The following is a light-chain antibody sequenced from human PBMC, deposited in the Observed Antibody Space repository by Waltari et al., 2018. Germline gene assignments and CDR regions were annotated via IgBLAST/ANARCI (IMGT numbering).Light chain of an antibody. Sequence: QSPLTQPASVSGSPGQSITISCTGASDDICSFDYVSWYQQHPGKAPKLIIYDVTTRPSGVSSRFSGSKSANTASLTISGLQAEDEADYFCSSYTGSNSFVFGSGTMITVL. V-gene: IGLV2-14*03. CDR3: SSYTGSNSFV. CDR1: SDDICSFDY. J-gene: IGLJ1*01. CDR2: DVT.